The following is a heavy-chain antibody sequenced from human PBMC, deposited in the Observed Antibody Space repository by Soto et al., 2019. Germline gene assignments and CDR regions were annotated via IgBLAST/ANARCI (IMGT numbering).Heavy chain of an antibody. J-gene: IGHJ6*02. D-gene: IGHD3-10*01. Sequence: QVQLVQSGAEVKKPGSSVKVSCKASGGTFSSYAISWVRQAPGQGLEWMGGIIPIFGTANYAQKFQGRVRITADESTSTAYMELSSLRSEDTAVYYCGVGGSGSYFGYYGMDVWGQGTTVTVSS. CDR2: IIPIFGTA. CDR1: GGTFSSYA. CDR3: GVGGSGSYFGYYGMDV. V-gene: IGHV1-69*01.